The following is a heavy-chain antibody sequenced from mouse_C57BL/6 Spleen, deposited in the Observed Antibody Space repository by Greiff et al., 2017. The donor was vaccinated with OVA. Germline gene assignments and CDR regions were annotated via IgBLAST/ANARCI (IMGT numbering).Heavy chain of an antibody. J-gene: IGHJ1*03. CDR3: ARGSSYGEWYFDV. Sequence: EVQLQQSGPELVKPGASVKISCKASGYTFTDYYMNWVKQSHGKSLEWIGDINPNNGGTSYNQKFKGKATLTVDKSSSTAYMELRSLTSEDSAVYYCARGSSYGEWYFDVWGTGTTVTVSS. CDR1: GYTFTDYY. CDR2: INPNNGGT. D-gene: IGHD1-1*01. V-gene: IGHV1-26*01.